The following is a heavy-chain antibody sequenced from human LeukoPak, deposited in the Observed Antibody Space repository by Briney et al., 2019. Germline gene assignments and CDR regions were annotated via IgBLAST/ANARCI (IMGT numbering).Heavy chain of an antibody. D-gene: IGHD5-18*01. V-gene: IGHV3-66*01. CDR3: ARDPDSYGYDY. CDR1: GFTVSSNY. CDR2: IHSGGST. Sequence: GGPLRLSCAASGFTVSSNYMNWVRQAPGKGLEWVSVIHSGGSTYYADSVKGRFTISRDNSKNTLYLRMNSLRAEDTGVYYCARDPDSYGYDYWGQGTLVTVSS. J-gene: IGHJ4*02.